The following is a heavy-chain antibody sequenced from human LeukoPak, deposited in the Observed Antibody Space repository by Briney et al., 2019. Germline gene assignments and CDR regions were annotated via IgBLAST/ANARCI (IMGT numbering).Heavy chain of an antibody. V-gene: IGHV4-59*01. D-gene: IGHD6-6*01. CDR1: GGSISSYY. CDR3: ARGLSSSSSPPFDP. CDR2: IYYSGST. J-gene: IGHJ5*02. Sequence: PSETLSLTCTVSGGSISSYYWSWIRQPPGKGLEWIGYIYYSGSTNYNPPLKSRVTISVDTSKNQFSLKLSSVTAADTAVYYCARGLSSSSSPPFDPWGQGTLVTVSS.